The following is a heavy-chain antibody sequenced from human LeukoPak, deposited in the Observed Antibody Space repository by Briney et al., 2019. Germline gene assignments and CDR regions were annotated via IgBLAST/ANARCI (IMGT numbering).Heavy chain of an antibody. V-gene: IGHV4-38-2*02. D-gene: IGHD6-19*01. CDR2: IYRSGST. J-gene: IGHJ6*02. CDR3: ARHRSDSSGWRYYYYGMDV. Sequence: SETLSLTCTVSGYSISSGYYWGWIRQPPGQGLEWIGSIYRSGSTYYNPSLKSRVTISVDTSKNQFSLNLSSVTAADTAVYYCARHRSDSSGWRYYYYGMDVWGQGTTVTGSS. CDR1: GYSISSGYY.